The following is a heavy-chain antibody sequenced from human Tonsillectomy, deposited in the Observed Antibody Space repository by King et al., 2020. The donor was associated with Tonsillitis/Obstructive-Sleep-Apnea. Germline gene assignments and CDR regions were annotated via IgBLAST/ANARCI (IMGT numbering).Heavy chain of an antibody. D-gene: IGHD3-16*02. CDR3: AKVGIWGSYRSDDAFDI. V-gene: IGHV3-48*02. J-gene: IGHJ3*02. CDR2: IDTSSSTI. CDR1: GFTFSSYS. Sequence: VQLVESGGGLVQPGGSLRLSCAASGFTFSSYSMNWVRQAPGKGLEWVSYIDTSSSTIYYADSVKGRLIISRDNAKNSLYLQMNSLRDEDAGVYYCAKVGIWGSYRSDDAFDIWGQGTMVTVSS.